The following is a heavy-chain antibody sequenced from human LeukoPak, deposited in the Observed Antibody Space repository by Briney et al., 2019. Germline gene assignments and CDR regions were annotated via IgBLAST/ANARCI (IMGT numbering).Heavy chain of an antibody. D-gene: IGHD2-15*01. Sequence: GGSLRLSCAASGFTFSTYWMNWYRQAPGKGLEWVGNIKQDGSEKYYVDSVKGRFTISRDNAKNSLYLQMNSLRAEDTAVYYCARERSPFCSGGSCYSDYWGQGTLVTVSS. J-gene: IGHJ4*02. CDR1: GFTFSTYW. V-gene: IGHV3-7*01. CDR3: ARERSPFCSGGSCYSDY. CDR2: IKQDGSEK.